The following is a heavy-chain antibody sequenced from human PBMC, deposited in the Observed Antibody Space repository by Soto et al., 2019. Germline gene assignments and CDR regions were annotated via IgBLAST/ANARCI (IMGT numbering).Heavy chain of an antibody. V-gene: IGHV1-2*02. CDR2: INPNSGGT. D-gene: IGHD3-9*01. CDR3: AREPQYYDILTGYPGGMDV. Sequence: AASVKVSCKASGYTFTGYYMHWVRQAPGQGLEWMGWINPNSGGTNYAQKFQGRVTMTRDTSISTAYMELSRLRSDDTAVYYCAREPQYYDILTGYPGGMDVWGQGTTVTVSS. J-gene: IGHJ6*02. CDR1: GYTFTGYY.